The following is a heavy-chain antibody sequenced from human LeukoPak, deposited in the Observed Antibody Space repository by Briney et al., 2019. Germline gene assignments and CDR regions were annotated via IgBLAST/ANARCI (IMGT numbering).Heavy chain of an antibody. CDR1: GFTFSGSA. CDR3: TLQDIVLMVYANH. V-gene: IGHV3-73*01. J-gene: IGHJ5*02. Sequence: GGSLRLSCAASGFTFSGSAMHWVRHASGKGLEWVGRIRSKANSYATAYAASVKGRFTISRDDSKNTAYLQMNSPKSEETAVYYCTLQDIVLMVYANHWGQGTLVTVSS. D-gene: IGHD2-8*01. CDR2: IRSKANSYAT.